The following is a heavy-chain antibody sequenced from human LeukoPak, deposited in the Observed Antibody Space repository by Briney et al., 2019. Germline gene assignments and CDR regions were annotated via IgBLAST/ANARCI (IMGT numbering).Heavy chain of an antibody. D-gene: IGHD6-19*01. CDR3: ARSGYSSGPGY. V-gene: IGHV4-4*07. CDR2: IYFSGST. CDR1: GGSISSYY. J-gene: IGHJ4*02. Sequence: SETLSLTCTVSGGSISSYYWSWIRQPAGRGLEWIGRIYFSGSTNYNPSLKSRVTMSVDTSKNQFSLKLSSVTAADTAVYYCARSGYSSGPGYWGQGTLVTVSS.